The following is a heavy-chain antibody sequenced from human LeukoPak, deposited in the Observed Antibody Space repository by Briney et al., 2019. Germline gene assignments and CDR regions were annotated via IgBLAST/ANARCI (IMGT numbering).Heavy chain of an antibody. D-gene: IGHD6-19*01. CDR2: IYYSGST. CDR1: GCTISSYC. V-gene: IGHV4-59*01. Sequence: SETLSLTCEVSGCTISSYCWSWIRQPPGKGLEWIGYIYYSGSTSYNPSIKSRVTTSVDTSRKQFSLRLSAVTAADRAGHGYTRAFLYSSGWSFDYWGQGTLVTVSS. J-gene: IGHJ4*02. CDR3: TRAFLYSSGWSFDY.